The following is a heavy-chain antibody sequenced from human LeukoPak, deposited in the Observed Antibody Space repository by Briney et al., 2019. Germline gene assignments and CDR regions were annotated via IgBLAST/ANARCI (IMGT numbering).Heavy chain of an antibody. CDR1: GFTFSDYY. CDR2: ISYDGSNK. Sequence: GGSLRLSCAASGFTFSDYYMSWIRQAPGKGLEWVAVISYDGSNKYYADSVKGRFTISRDNSKNTLYLQMNSLRAEDTAVYYCAKGGPYDILTPLDYWGQGTLVTVSS. D-gene: IGHD3-9*01. CDR3: AKGGPYDILTPLDY. J-gene: IGHJ4*02. V-gene: IGHV3-30*18.